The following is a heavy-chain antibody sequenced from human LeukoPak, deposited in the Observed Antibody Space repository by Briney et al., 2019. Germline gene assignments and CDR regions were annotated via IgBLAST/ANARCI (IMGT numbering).Heavy chain of an antibody. Sequence: SGTLSLTCAVSGGSISSSNWWSWVRQPPGKGLGWMGEIYHSGSTNYNPSLKSRVTISVDKAKNPFSLKLSAVTSADTAVYYCTSTSTQQLVPFDYWGQGTLVTVSS. V-gene: IGHV4-4*02. CDR1: GGSISSSNW. CDR2: IYHSGST. D-gene: IGHD6-13*01. J-gene: IGHJ4*02. CDR3: TSTSTQQLVPFDY.